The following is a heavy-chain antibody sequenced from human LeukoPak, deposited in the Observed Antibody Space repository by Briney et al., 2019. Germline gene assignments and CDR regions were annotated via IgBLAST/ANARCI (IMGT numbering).Heavy chain of an antibody. CDR2: IYYSGST. J-gene: IGHJ4*02. Sequence: SETLSLTCTVSGGSISSYYWSWIRQPPGKGLEWIGHIYYSGSTNYNPSLKSRVTISVDTSKNQFSLKLNSVTAADTAVYYCARVPPRSSGWYFFDYWGQGTLVTVPS. CDR3: ARVPPRSSGWYFFDY. D-gene: IGHD6-19*01. V-gene: IGHV4-59*01. CDR1: GGSISSYY.